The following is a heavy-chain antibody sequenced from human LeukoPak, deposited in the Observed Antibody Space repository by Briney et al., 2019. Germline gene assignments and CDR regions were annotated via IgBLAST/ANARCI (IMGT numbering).Heavy chain of an antibody. CDR1: GGSFSGYY. Sequence: SETLSLTCAVYGGSFSGYYWSWIRQPPGKGLEWIGEINHSGSTNYNPSLKSRVTISVDTSKNQFSLKLSSVTAADTAVYYCARGLRRESGSYFPISFNFDYWGQGTLVTVSS. CDR3: ARGLRRESGSYFPISFNFDY. J-gene: IGHJ4*02. D-gene: IGHD1-26*01. CDR2: INHSGST. V-gene: IGHV4-34*01.